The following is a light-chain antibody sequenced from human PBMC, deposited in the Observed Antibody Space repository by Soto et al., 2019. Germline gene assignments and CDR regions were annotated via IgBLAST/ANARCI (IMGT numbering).Light chain of an antibody. CDR1: QSVSSW. J-gene: IGKJ2*01. CDR2: DAS. Sequence: DIQITQSPSTLSASVGDRATITCRASQSVSSWLAWYQQKPGKAPKLLIYDASTSDSGVPSRFSGSGSGTDFSLSTSSMQPSDVSTYYCHQYQSDRYTFGQGTKLEIK. CDR3: HQYQSDRYT. V-gene: IGKV1-5*01.